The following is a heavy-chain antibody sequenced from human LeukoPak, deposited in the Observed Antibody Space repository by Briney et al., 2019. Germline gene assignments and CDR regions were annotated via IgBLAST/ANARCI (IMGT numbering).Heavy chain of an antibody. CDR1: GFTFSSYA. V-gene: IGHV3-30-3*01. CDR3: ASTDYYDSSGNDY. Sequence: PGGSLRLSCAASGFTFSSYAMHWVRQAPGKGLEWVAVISYDGSNKYYADSVKGRFTISRDNPKNTLYLQMNSLRAEDTAVYYCASTDYYDSSGNDYWGQGTLVTVSS. D-gene: IGHD3-22*01. CDR2: ISYDGSNK. J-gene: IGHJ4*02.